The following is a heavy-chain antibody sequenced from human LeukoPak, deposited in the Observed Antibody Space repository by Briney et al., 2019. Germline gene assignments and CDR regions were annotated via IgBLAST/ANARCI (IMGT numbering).Heavy chain of an antibody. Sequence: PGGSLRLSCVASGFTFSSYEMNWVRQAPGKGLEWVSYISSSGLTIYYADSVEGRFTISRDNAKNSLYLQMNSLRVKDTAVYYCARQSSIWNDGTNTDFNYWGQGTLVTVSS. CDR1: GFTFSSYE. CDR3: ARQSSIWNDGTNTDFNY. D-gene: IGHD1-1*01. J-gene: IGHJ4*02. CDR2: ISSSGLTI. V-gene: IGHV3-48*03.